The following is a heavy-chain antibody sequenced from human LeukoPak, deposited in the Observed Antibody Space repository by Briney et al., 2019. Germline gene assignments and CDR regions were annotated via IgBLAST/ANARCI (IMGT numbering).Heavy chain of an antibody. Sequence: GGSLRLSCAASGVTFSSYAVNWVRQAPGKGLEWVSAITSSYIREHYADSVKGRFTISRDNSKNTLYLQLDSLRAEDTAVYYCARERRSFSLGRGVSAAFDYWGQGALVTVSS. D-gene: IGHD3-10*01. CDR3: ARERRSFSLGRGVSAAFDY. CDR1: GVTFSSYA. CDR2: ITSSYIRE. V-gene: IGHV3-23*05. J-gene: IGHJ4*02.